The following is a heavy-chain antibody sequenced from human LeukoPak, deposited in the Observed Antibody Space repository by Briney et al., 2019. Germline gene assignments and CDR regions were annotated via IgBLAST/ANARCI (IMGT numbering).Heavy chain of an antibody. J-gene: IGHJ4*02. CDR3: ARGQYYDFWSGYYYYFDY. CDR1: GGSISSSSYY. D-gene: IGHD3-3*01. V-gene: IGHV4-39*07. CDR2: IYYSGST. Sequence: PSETLSLTCTVSGGSISSSSYYWCWIRQPPGKGLEWIGSIYYSGSTYYNPSLKSRVTISVDTSKNQFSLKLSSVTAADTAVYYCARGQYYDFWSGYYYYFDYWGQGTLVTVSS.